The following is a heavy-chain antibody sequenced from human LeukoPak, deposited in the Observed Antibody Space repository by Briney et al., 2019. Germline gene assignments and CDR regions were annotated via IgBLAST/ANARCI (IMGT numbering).Heavy chain of an antibody. Sequence: GGSLRLSCAASGFTFSDYYMSWIRQAPGKGLEWVSYISNSGSTIYYADSVKGRFTISRDNAKNSLYLQMNSLRAEDTALYYCARAIYSGSYYYYYYMDVWGKGTTVTVSS. D-gene: IGHD1-26*01. CDR2: ISNSGSTI. CDR3: ARAIYSGSYYYYYYMDV. J-gene: IGHJ6*03. CDR1: GFTFSDYY. V-gene: IGHV3-11*01.